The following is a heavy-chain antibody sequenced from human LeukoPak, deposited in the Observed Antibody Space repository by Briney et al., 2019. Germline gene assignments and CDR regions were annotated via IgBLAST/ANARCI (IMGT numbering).Heavy chain of an antibody. D-gene: IGHD1-1*01. CDR1: GLTFSTYA. J-gene: IGHJ4*02. Sequence: PGGSLRLSCVVSGLTFSTYAMNWVRQAPGKGLEWLSTITAGGSHTYYSDSVKGRFTISRDNSRNTLYLQINSLRVEDTAVYYCANWNDYWGQGTLVTVSS. V-gene: IGHV3-23*01. CDR2: ITAGGSHT. CDR3: ANWNDY.